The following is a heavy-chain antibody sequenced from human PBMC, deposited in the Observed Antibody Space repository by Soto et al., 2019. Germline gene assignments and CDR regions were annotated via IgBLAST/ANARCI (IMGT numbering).Heavy chain of an antibody. D-gene: IGHD6-6*01. CDR2: INAGNGNT. CDR1: GYTFISYA. J-gene: IGHJ4*02. Sequence: QVQLVQSGAEVEKPGASVKVSCKASGYTFISYAMHWVRQAPGQRLEWMGWINAGNGNTKYSQKFQGRVTITRDTPASTAYIELSSLRSEDTSVYYCARDIGAADSWGQGTLVTVSS. V-gene: IGHV1-3*01. CDR3: ARDIGAADS.